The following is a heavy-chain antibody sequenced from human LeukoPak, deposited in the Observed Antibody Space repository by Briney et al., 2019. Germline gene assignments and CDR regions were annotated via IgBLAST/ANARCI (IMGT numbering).Heavy chain of an antibody. CDR2: ISSSSSYI. D-gene: IGHD2-15*01. CDR1: GFTFSGYS. V-gene: IGHV3-21*01. CDR3: ARSRASCSYDY. J-gene: IGHJ4*02. Sequence: GGSLRLSCAASGFTFSGYSMNWVRQAPGKGLEWVSSISSSSSYIYYADSVKGRFTISRDNAKNSLYLQMNSLRAEDTAVYYCARSRASCSYDYWGQGTLVTVSS.